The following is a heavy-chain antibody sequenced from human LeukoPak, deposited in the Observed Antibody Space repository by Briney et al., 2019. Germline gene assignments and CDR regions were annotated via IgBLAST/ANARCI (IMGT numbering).Heavy chain of an antibody. D-gene: IGHD5-12*01. Sequence: GGSLRLSCAASGFTLRSYDMSWVRQAPGKGLEWVAATSGSGVNSYYADSVRGRFTISRDNSQNTLYLQMDSLRAEDTALYYCAEEYSGYDFDYWGQGTLVTVSS. CDR3: AEEYSGYDFDY. J-gene: IGHJ4*02. CDR1: GFTLRSYD. CDR2: TSGSGVNS. V-gene: IGHV3-23*01.